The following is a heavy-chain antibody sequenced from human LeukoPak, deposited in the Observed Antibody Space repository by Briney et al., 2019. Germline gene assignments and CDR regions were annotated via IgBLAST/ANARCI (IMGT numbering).Heavy chain of an antibody. Sequence: GGSLRLSCAASGFTFSSYVMHWVRQAPGKGLEWVAIISYDGSNEYYADSVKGRFTISRDNAKNSLYLQMNSLRAEDTAVYYCARDLYRIVVVPHYFDYWGQGTLVTVSS. V-gene: IGHV3-30*04. CDR1: GFTFSSYV. CDR2: ISYDGSNE. CDR3: ARDLYRIVVVPHYFDY. D-gene: IGHD3-22*01. J-gene: IGHJ4*02.